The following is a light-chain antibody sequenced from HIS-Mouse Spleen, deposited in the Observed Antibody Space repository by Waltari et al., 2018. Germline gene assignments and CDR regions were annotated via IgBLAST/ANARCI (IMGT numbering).Light chain of an antibody. CDR3: AAWDDSLNGWV. CDR1: SSNIGSNT. Sequence: QSVLTQPPSASGTPGQRVTISCSGSSSNIGSNTVNWYQQLPGTAPKLLSYSNNQRPSGVPDRFAGSKSGTSDSLAISGLQSEDEADYYCAAWDDSLNGWVFGGGTKLTVL. CDR2: SNN. J-gene: IGLJ3*02. V-gene: IGLV1-44*01.